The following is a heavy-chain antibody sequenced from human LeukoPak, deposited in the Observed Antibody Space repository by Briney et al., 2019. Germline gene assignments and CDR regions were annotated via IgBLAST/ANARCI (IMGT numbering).Heavy chain of an antibody. CDR2: IIPILGIA. CDR3: ARDVQLGAENRGSPQNYYYYGMDV. Sequence: ASVKVSCKASGGTFSSYAISWVRQAPGQGLEWMGRIIPILGIANYAQKFQGRVMITADKSTSTAYMELSSLRSEDTAVYYCARDVQLGAENRGSPQNYYYYGMDVWGQGTTVTVSS. V-gene: IGHV1-69*04. CDR1: GGTFSSYA. J-gene: IGHJ6*02. D-gene: IGHD3-16*01.